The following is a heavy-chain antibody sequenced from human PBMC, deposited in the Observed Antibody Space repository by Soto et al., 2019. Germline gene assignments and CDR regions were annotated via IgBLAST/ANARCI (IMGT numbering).Heavy chain of an antibody. D-gene: IGHD1-26*01. CDR3: ASSSGRYLQEMDY. V-gene: IGHV1-46*03. Sequence: QVQLVQSGAEVKKPGASVKVSCKASGYTFTSYYMHWVRQAPGQGLEWMGIINPSGGSTSYAQKFQVRVSMSRETSTSTVYMELSSLGSEDTAVYYCASSSGRYLQEMDYWGQGTLVTVSS. CDR2: INPSGGST. J-gene: IGHJ4*02. CDR1: GYTFTSYY.